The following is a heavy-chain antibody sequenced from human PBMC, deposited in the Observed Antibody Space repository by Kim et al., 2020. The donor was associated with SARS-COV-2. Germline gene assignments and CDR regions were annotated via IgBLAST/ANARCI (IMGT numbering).Heavy chain of an antibody. D-gene: IGHD6-6*01. J-gene: IGHJ3*02. V-gene: IGHV3-30-3*01. CDR3: AREFIAARPAFDI. Sequence: GGSLRLSCAASGFTFSSYAMHWVRQAPGKGLEWVAVISYDGSNKYYADSVKGRFTISRDNSKNTLYLQMNSLRAEDTAVYYCAREFIAARPAFDIWGQGTMVTVSS. CDR2: ISYDGSNK. CDR1: GFTFSSYA.